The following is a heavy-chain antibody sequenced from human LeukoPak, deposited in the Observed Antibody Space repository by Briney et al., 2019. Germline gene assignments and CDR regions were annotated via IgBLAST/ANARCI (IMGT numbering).Heavy chain of an antibody. V-gene: IGHV1-69*06. CDR1: GGTFSSYA. CDR2: IIPIFGTA. J-gene: IGHJ3*02. CDR3: ARQTTMVRGVFDAFDI. Sequence: GSSVKVSCKASGGTFSSYAISWVRRAPGQGLEWMGGIIPIFGTANYAQKFQGRVTITADKSTSTAYMELSSLRSEDTAVYYCARQTTMVRGVFDAFDIWGQGTMVTVSS. D-gene: IGHD3-10*01.